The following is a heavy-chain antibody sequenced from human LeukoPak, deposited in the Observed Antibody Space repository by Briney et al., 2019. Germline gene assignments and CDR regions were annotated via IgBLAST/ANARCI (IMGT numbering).Heavy chain of an antibody. CDR3: ARGPRNWGFDY. CDR1: KYTFTSYD. D-gene: IGHD7-27*01. CDR2: MNPVSGNT. J-gene: IGHJ4*02. V-gene: IGHV1-8*01. Sequence: ASVKVSCKASKYTFTSYDINWVRQATGQGLEWMGWMNPVSGNTGYAQNFQGRFTMTRDTAISTAYMELSSLRSEDTAVYCCARGPRNWGFDYWGQGTLVTVSS.